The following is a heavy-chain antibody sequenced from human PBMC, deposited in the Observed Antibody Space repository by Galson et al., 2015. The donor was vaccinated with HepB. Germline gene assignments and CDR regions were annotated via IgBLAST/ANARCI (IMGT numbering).Heavy chain of an antibody. CDR1: GFTFSTYW. CDR2: IKEDGSEK. Sequence: SLRLSCAASGFTFSTYWMSWVRQAPGKGLEWVANIKEDGSEKYYVDSMKGRFTISRDNAKNSLYLQMNSLRAEDTAVYYCARDLVGLTENGMDVWGQGTTVTVSS. V-gene: IGHV3-7*03. J-gene: IGHJ6*02. D-gene: IGHD3-16*01. CDR3: ARDLVGLTENGMDV.